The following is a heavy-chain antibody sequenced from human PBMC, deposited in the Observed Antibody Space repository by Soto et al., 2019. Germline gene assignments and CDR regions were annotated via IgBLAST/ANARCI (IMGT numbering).Heavy chain of an antibody. CDR2: ISSSSSYI. V-gene: IGHV3-21*01. J-gene: IGHJ6*02. Sequence: GGSLRLSCAASGFTFSSYSMNWVRQAPGKGLEWVSSISSSSSYIYYADSVKGRFTISRGNAKNSLYLQMNSLRAEDTAVYYCARDLYSSSPSYYYYYGMDVWGQGTTVTVSS. D-gene: IGHD6-6*01. CDR3: ARDLYSSSPSYYYYYGMDV. CDR1: GFTFSSYS.